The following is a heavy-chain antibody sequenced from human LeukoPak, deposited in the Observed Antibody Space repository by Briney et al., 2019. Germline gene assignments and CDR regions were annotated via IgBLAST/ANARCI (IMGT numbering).Heavy chain of an antibody. CDR1: GFTFSSYE. Sequence: GGSLRLSCAASGFTFSSYEMNWVRQAPGKGLEWVSSISSSSSYIYYADSVKGRFTISRDNAKNSLYLQMNSLRAEDTALYYCARSRNEIWFGELLDSDYWGQGTLVTVSS. D-gene: IGHD3-10*01. CDR2: ISSSSSYI. J-gene: IGHJ4*02. V-gene: IGHV3-21*01. CDR3: ARSRNEIWFGELLDSDY.